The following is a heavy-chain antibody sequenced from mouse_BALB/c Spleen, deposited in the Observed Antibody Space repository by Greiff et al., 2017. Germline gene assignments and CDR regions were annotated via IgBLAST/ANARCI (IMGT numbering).Heavy chain of an antibody. CDR1: GFTFSSYA. V-gene: IGHV5-9-4*01. CDR3: ATIYYGNYRFAY. CDR2: ISSGGSYT. D-gene: IGHD2-1*01. J-gene: IGHJ3*01. Sequence: EVQRVESGGGLVKPGGSLKLSCAASGFTFSSYAMSWVRQSPEKRLEWVAEISSGGSYTYYPDTVTGRFTISRDNAKNTLYLEMSSLRSEDTAMYYCATIYYGNYRFAYWGQGTLVTVSA.